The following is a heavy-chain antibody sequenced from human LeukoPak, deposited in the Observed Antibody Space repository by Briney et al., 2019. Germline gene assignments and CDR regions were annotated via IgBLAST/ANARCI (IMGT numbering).Heavy chain of an antibody. Sequence: GGSLRLSCAASGFTFSSYSMNWVRQAPGKGLEWVSSISSSSSYIYYADSVKGRFTISRDNAKNSLYLQMNSLRAEDTAVYYCARDRTKLLRFGEDLGGFDYWGQGTLVTVSS. CDR3: ARDRTKLLRFGEDLGGFDY. J-gene: IGHJ4*02. CDR1: GFTFSSYS. V-gene: IGHV3-21*01. D-gene: IGHD3-10*01. CDR2: ISSSSSYI.